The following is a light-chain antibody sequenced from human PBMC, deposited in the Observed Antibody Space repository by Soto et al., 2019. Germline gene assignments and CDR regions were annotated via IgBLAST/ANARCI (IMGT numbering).Light chain of an antibody. J-gene: IGLJ2*01. Sequence: QSVLTQPPSVSGAPGQRGTYSCTGSSSNIGAGYDVHWYQQLPGTAPKLLIYGNSNRPSGVPDRFSDSKSGTSASLAITGLQAEDEADYYCQSYDSSLSGVVFGGGTKLTVL. CDR3: QSYDSSLSGVV. CDR1: SSNIGAGYD. V-gene: IGLV1-40*01. CDR2: GNS.